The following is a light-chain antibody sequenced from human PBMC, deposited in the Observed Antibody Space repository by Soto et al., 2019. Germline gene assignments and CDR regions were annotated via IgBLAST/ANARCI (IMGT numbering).Light chain of an antibody. CDR1: QSVSSN. CDR2: GAS. J-gene: IGKJ5*01. Sequence: EIVMTQSPATLSVSPGERATLSCRASQSVSSNLAWYQQKPGQAPRLLIYGASTRATGIPARFSGSGSGTEFTLTINSLKPEDSAVYYCQQHSNWPPITFGQGTRLEIK. CDR3: QQHSNWPPIT. V-gene: IGKV3-15*01.